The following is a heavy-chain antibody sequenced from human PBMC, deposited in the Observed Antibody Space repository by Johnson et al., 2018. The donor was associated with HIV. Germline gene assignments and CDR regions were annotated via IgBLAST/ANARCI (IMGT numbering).Heavy chain of an antibody. D-gene: IGHD3-3*01. CDR3: ARESRYNFWSGYDAFDI. Sequence: QVQLVESGGGLVQPGGSLRLSCAASGFTFSNYAMHWVRQAPGKGLEWVSVISLDGSNKYYADSVKGRFTISRDTSKNTLYLQMNSLRAQDTAVYYCARESRYNFWSGYDAFDIWGQGTMVTVSS. J-gene: IGHJ3*02. V-gene: IGHV3-30*04. CDR1: GFTFSNYA. CDR2: ISLDGSNK.